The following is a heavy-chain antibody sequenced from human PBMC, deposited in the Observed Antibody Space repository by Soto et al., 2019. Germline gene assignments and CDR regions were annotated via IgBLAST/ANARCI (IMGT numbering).Heavy chain of an antibody. CDR2: IIPIFGTA. J-gene: IGHJ4*02. Sequence: QVQLVQSGAEVRKPGSSVKVSCKASGGTFSRHAISWVRQAPGQGLEWMGGIIPIFGTANHAQKLQGRVTIIADESTSTVYMELSSLRYEDTDMYYCARGWGYDSNDYYYSYWGQGTLVIVSS. CDR3: ARGWGYDSNDYYYSY. CDR1: GGTFSRHA. V-gene: IGHV1-69*01. D-gene: IGHD3-22*01.